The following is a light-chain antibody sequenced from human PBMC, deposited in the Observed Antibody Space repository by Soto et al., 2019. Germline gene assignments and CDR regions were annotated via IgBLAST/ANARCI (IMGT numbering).Light chain of an antibody. V-gene: IGKV1-39*01. J-gene: IGKJ1*01. CDR1: QTISNY. CDR3: QQSYITPRT. CDR2: AAS. Sequence: DIQMTQSPSSLSASVGDRVTITCRASQTISNYLNWYQQKPGKAPNLLIYAASSLQSGVPLRFSGSGSGTDFTLTISSLQPEDFATYYCQQSYITPRTLGQGTKVDIK.